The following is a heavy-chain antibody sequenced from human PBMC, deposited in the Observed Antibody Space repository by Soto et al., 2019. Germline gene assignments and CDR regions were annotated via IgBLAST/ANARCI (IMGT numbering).Heavy chain of an antibody. CDR2: IIPIFGTA. D-gene: IGHD6-19*01. CDR3: AREAPIAVAGQGYFDL. Sequence: QVQLVQSGAEVKKPGSSVKVSCKASGGTFSSYAISWVRQAPGQGLEWMGGIIPIFGTANYAQKFQGRVTITADEXTXIAYMELSSLRSEDTAVYYCAREAPIAVAGQGYFDLWGRGTLVTVSS. V-gene: IGHV1-69*12. J-gene: IGHJ2*01. CDR1: GGTFSSYA.